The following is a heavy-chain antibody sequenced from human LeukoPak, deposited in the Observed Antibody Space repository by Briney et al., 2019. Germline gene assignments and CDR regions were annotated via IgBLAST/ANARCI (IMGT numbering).Heavy chain of an antibody. CDR2: IYYSGST. V-gene: IGHV4-39*01. CDR3: ARIPTNAVPSAHNGFDI. CDR1: GGSIGSTNYY. D-gene: IGHD6-19*01. Sequence: PSETLSLTCTVSGGSIGSTNYYWGWIRQPPGKGLEWIANIYYSGSTYYSPSLKSRVTISVDTSKNQFSLRLNSVTAADTSIYYCARIPTNAVPSAHNGFDIWGQGTMLTVSS. J-gene: IGHJ3*02.